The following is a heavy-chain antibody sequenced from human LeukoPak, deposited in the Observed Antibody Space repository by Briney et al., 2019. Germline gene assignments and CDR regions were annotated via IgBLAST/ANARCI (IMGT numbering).Heavy chain of an antibody. CDR1: GASVSGSNYY. Sequence: SETLSLTCTVSGASVSGSNYYWGWIRQPPGKGLEWIGNIYSSGSTYYNASLQSRVTISIDTSKNQFSLRLNSVTAADTAMYYCAKSGGYGLIDYWGQGTRVTVSS. CDR2: IYSSGST. D-gene: IGHD1-26*01. CDR3: AKSGGYGLIDY. V-gene: IGHV4-39*01. J-gene: IGHJ4*02.